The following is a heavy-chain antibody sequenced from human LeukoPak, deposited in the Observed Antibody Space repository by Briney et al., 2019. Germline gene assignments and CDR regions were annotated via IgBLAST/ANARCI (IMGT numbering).Heavy chain of an antibody. CDR3: ARGIAATDV. V-gene: IGHV4-30-4*01. CDR1: GGSISNDDFY. CDR2: IYNNGNT. Sequence: SQTLSLTCAVSGGSISNDDFYYSWIHQPPGKGLEWIGYIYNNGNTHYNPSLRSRLTISLDTSRNHFSLTVSSVTAADTAVYYCARGIAATDVWGHGTTVIVSS. D-gene: IGHD2-15*01. J-gene: IGHJ6*02.